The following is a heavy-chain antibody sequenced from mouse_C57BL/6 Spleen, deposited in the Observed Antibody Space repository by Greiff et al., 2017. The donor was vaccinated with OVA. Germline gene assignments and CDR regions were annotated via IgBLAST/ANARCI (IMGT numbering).Heavy chain of an antibody. D-gene: IGHD1-1*01. Sequence: QVQLQQPGAELVRPGSSVKLSCKASGYTFTSYWMDWVKQRPGQGLEWIGNIYPSDSETHYNQKFKDKATLTVDKSSSTAYMQLSSLTSEDSAVDYCARSGIYYLDYWGQGTTLTVSS. CDR2: IYPSDSET. CDR3: ARSGIYYLDY. J-gene: IGHJ2*01. CDR1: GYTFTSYW. V-gene: IGHV1-61*01.